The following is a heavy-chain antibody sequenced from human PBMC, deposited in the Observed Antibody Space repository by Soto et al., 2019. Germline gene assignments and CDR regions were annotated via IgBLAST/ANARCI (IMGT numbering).Heavy chain of an antibody. D-gene: IGHD3-22*01. V-gene: IGHV3-30*18. CDR3: AKSSWDYYDTWFDP. Sequence: PGGSLRLSCEASGFTFSTFGMHWVRQAPGKGLEWVAVISYDGRNEYYADSVKGRFTVSRDNSKKTLYLQMNSLRAEDTAVYYCAKSSWDYYDTWFDPWGQGTLVTVSS. CDR2: ISYDGRNE. J-gene: IGHJ5*02. CDR1: GFTFSTFG.